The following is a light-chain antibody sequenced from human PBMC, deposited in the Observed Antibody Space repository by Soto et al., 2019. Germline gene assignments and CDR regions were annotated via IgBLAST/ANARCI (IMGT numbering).Light chain of an antibody. CDR1: QSVSSSY. CDR3: QHYGSSRPFT. Sequence: EIVLTQSPGTLSLSPGERATLSCRASQSVSSSYLAWYQQKPGQAPRLLIYGASSRSTGIPDRFSGSGSGTDFTLTISRLQPEDFAVYYCQHYGSSRPFTFGQGTKVEIK. V-gene: IGKV3-20*01. J-gene: IGKJ2*01. CDR2: GAS.